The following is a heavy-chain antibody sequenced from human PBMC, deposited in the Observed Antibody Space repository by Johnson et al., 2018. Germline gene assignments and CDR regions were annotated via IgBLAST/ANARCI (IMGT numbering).Heavy chain of an antibody. D-gene: IGHD2/OR15-2a*01. Sequence: QLVETGGGVVQPGRSLRLSCAASGFTFSSFAVHWVRQAPGKGLEWVAVISFDGSHKYYTDSVKGRFTISRDMSKNTLYLQMNTLRGEDTAVDYWARGNMRYSCYMDVWGKVTTVTVSS. V-gene: IGHV3-30-3*01. CDR2: ISFDGSHK. CDR3: ARGNMRYSCYMDV. CDR1: GFTFSSFA. J-gene: IGHJ6*03.